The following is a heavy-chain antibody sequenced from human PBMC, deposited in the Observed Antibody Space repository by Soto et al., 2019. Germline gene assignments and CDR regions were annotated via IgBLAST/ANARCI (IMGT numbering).Heavy chain of an antibody. J-gene: IGHJ4*02. V-gene: IGHV5-51*01. D-gene: IGHD3-22*01. CDR1: GYSFTNYW. CDR3: VRPDSSGYYVY. CDR2: INPGDSDL. Sequence: EVQLVQSGAEVKKSGESLKISCKGSGYSFTNYWIGWVRQMPGTGLEWMGIINPGDSDLRYSPSFQGQVTISADKSISTAYLQWSSLKASDTAVYYCVRPDSSGYYVYWGQGTLVTVSS.